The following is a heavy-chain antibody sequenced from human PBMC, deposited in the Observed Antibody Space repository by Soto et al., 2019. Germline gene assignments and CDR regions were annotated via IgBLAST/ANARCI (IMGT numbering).Heavy chain of an antibody. CDR3: ARRGGSTRYYYYGMDV. Sequence: QVQLVQSGAEVKKPGASVKVSCKASGYTFTSYGISWVRQAPGQGLEWMGWISAYNGNTNYAQKLQGRVTMTTDTSTSTAYMDLRSLRSDDTAVYYCARRGGSTRYYYYGMDVWGQGTTVTVSS. CDR2: ISAYNGNT. J-gene: IGHJ6*02. D-gene: IGHD3-16*01. V-gene: IGHV1-18*01. CDR1: GYTFTSYG.